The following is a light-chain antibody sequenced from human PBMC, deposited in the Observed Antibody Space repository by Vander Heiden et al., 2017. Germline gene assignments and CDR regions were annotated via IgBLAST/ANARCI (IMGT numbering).Light chain of an antibody. CDR2: DAS. CDR1: QDINNY. J-gene: IGKJ4*02. CDR3: QQYDSLPLT. V-gene: IGKV1-33*01. Sequence: DSQLSQPPSSLSASVGDRVTITCQASQDINNYLDWYQQKPGKAPKLLIYDASNLETGVPSRFSGSGSGTDFTFIISSLQPEDFATYYCQQYDSLPLTFGEGTRVEIK.